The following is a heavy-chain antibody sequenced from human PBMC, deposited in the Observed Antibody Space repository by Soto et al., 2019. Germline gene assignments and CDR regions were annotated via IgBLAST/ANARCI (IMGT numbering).Heavy chain of an antibody. V-gene: IGHV4-34*01. CDR2: MSHSGGT. CDR3: ARVERGTATTVVDAFDI. Sequence: LETLSLPYAVYGGSVNSGNYYWSWIRQPPGKGLEWIGEMSHSGGTHFNPSLKSRVTISVDTSKNQFSLKMSSVTAADTALYYCARVERGTATTVVDAFDIWGPETLVTVSS. D-gene: IGHD1-1*01. J-gene: IGHJ3*02. CDR1: GGSVNSGNYY.